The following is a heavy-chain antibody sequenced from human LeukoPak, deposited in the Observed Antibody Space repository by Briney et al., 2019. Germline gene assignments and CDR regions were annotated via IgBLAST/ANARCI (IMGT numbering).Heavy chain of an antibody. CDR1: GYSISSGYY. CDR2: IHHSGST. J-gene: IGHJ1*01. CDR3: ARVAAGIGFFQH. V-gene: IGHV4-38-2*02. Sequence: SETLSLTCIVSGYSISSGYYWGWIRQPPGKGLEWIGNIHHSGSTYYNPSLKSRVTISVDTSKNQLPLKLNSVTAADTAVYYCARVAAGIGFFQHWGQGTLVTVSS. D-gene: IGHD6-13*01.